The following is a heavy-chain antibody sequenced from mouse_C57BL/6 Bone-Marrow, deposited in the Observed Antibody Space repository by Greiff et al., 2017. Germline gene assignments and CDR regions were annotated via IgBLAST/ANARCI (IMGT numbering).Heavy chain of an antibody. CDR3: AREGLYCYWFAY. D-gene: IGHD1-3*01. Sequence: VQLQQSGPGLVKPSQSLSLTCSVTGYSITSGYYWNWIRRFPGNKLEWMGYISYDGSNNYNPSLKNRISIPRDTSTNQFFLKLNSVTTEDTATYYCAREGLYCYWFAYWGQGTLVTVSA. CDR1: GYSITSGYY. J-gene: IGHJ3*01. CDR2: ISYDGSN. V-gene: IGHV3-6*01.